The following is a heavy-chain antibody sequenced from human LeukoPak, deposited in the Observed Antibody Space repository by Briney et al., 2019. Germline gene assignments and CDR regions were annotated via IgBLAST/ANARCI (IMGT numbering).Heavy chain of an antibody. V-gene: IGHV1-69*13. CDR3: ARPAIAAAGTWWFDP. CDR2: IIPIFGTA. D-gene: IGHD6-13*01. CDR1: GGTFSSYA. Sequence: ASVKVSCKASGGTFSSYAISWVRQAPGQGLEWMGGIIPIFGTANYAQKFQGRVTITADESTSTAYMELSSLRSEDTAVYYCARPAIAAAGTWWFDPWGQGTLVTVSS. J-gene: IGHJ5*02.